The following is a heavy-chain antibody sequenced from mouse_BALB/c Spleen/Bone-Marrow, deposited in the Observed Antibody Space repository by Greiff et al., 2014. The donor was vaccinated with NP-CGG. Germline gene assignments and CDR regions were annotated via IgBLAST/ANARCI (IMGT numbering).Heavy chain of an antibody. CDR2: IDPSDSYT. J-gene: IGHJ2*01. D-gene: IGHD2-2*01. CDR3: ARGLYGYSGY. CDR1: GYTFTSYW. Sequence: VKLQESGAELVKPGASVKLSCKASGYTFTSYWMHWVKQRPGQGLEWIGEIDPSDSYTNYNQKFKGKATLTVDKSSSTAYMQLSSLTSEDSAVYYCARGLYGYSGYWGQGTTLTVSS. V-gene: IGHV1-69*02.